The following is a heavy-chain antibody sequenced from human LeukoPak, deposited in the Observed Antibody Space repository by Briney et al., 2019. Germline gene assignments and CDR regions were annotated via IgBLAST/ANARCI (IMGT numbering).Heavy chain of an antibody. CDR2: IYSDGIST. J-gene: IGHJ4*02. D-gene: IGHD5-18*01. CDR3: AKELMVTPKGGTHTEFDY. V-gene: IGHV3-74*01. CDR1: GFTFSSYW. Sequence: GGSLRLSCAASGFTFSSYWMHWVRQAPGKGLVWVSRIYSDGISTSYADSVKGRFTISRDNSKKTLYLQMNSLRAEDTAVYYCAKELMVTPKGGTHTEFDYWGQGTLVTVSS.